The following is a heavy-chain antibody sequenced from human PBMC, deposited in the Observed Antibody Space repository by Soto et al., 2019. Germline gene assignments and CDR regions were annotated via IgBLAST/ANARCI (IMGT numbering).Heavy chain of an antibody. V-gene: IGHV1-18*01. CDR3: XXXXXXXXXXXXXV. Sequence: QVQLVQSGDEVRKPGSSVKVSCKASGYIFVNYGIAWVRQAPGQGLECMGWISPYSGNTHYASKVQGRLTMTTDTSTSTAYMDLGSLTSDDTAXXXXXXXXXXXXXXXXXVWGQGTTVTVSS. J-gene: IGHJ6*02. CDR1: GYIFVNYG. CDR2: ISPYSGNT.